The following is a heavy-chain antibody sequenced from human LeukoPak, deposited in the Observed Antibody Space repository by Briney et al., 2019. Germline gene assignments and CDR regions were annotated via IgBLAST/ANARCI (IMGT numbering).Heavy chain of an antibody. J-gene: IGHJ6*02. CDR3: ARGGGLDV. V-gene: IGHV3-7*03. CDR1: GFTFSSYW. D-gene: IGHD3-16*01. Sequence: GGSLRLSCAASGFTFSSYWMNWARQAPGKGPEWVASINHNGNVNYYVDSVKGRFTISRDNAKNSLYLQMSNLRAEDTAVYFCARGGGLDVWGQGATVTVSS. CDR2: INHNGNVN.